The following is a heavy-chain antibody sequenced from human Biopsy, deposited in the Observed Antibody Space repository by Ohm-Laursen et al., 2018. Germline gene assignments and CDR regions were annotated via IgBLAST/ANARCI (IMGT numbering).Heavy chain of an antibody. J-gene: IGHJ4*02. D-gene: IGHD1-1*01. CDR2: FAPENGKT. Sequence: ESSVKVSCKVSGYTLTALSMHWVRQAPGRGLEWMGGFAPENGKTIYAQKFQGRITMTEDTSTDTAYMELSRLRSEDTAVYYCAADINVWNVNYWGQGTQVTVSS. V-gene: IGHV1-24*01. CDR1: GYTLTALS. CDR3: AADINVWNVNY.